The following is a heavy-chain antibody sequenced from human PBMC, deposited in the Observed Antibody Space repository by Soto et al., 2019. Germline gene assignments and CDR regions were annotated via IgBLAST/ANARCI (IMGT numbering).Heavy chain of an antibody. V-gene: IGHV4-34*01. Sequence: SETLSLTCAAYGGSFSGYYWSWIRQPPGKGLEWIGEINHSGSTNYNPSLKSRVTISVDTSKNQFSLKLSSVTAADTAVYYCAREEANWFDPWGQGTLVTVSS. J-gene: IGHJ5*02. CDR2: INHSGST. CDR1: GGSFSGYY. CDR3: AREEANWFDP.